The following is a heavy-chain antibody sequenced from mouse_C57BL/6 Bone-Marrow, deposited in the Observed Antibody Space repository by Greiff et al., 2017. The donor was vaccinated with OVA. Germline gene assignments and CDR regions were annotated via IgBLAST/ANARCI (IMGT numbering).Heavy chain of an antibody. CDR3: ARNEDDYDWYFDV. V-gene: IGHV2-2*01. Sequence: VHLVESGPGLVQPSQILSITCTVSGFSLTSYGVHWVRQSPGKGLEWLGVIWSGGSTDYNAAFISRLSISKDNSKSQVFFKMNSLQADDTAIYYCARNEDDYDWYFDVWGTGTTVTVSS. CDR1: GFSLTSYG. D-gene: IGHD2-4*01. J-gene: IGHJ1*03. CDR2: IWSGGST.